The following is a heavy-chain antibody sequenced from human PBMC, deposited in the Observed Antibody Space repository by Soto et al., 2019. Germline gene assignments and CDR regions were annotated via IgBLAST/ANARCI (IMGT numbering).Heavy chain of an antibody. V-gene: IGHV3-30-3*01. CDR1: GFTFSSYA. CDR3: ARVRLRFQLAEYFQH. D-gene: IGHD2-2*01. Sequence: QVQLVESGGGVVQPGRSLRLSCAASGFTFSSYAMHWVRQAPGKGLEWVAVISSDGSNKYYADSVKGRFTISRDNSKNTLYLQMNSLRAEDTAVYYCARVRLRFQLAEYFQHWGQGTLVTVSS. J-gene: IGHJ1*01. CDR2: ISSDGSNK.